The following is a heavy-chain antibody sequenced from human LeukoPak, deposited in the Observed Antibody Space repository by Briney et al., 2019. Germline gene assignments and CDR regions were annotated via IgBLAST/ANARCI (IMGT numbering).Heavy chain of an antibody. V-gene: IGHV1-69*05. CDR1: GGTFSSYA. J-gene: IGHJ5*02. Sequence: GASVKVSCKASGGTFSSYAISWVRQAPGQGLEWMGRIIPIFGTANYAQKFQGRVTITTDEYTSTASMELSSLRSEDTAVYYCARDGTYYYGSGSSNWFDPWGQGTLVTVSS. D-gene: IGHD3-10*01. CDR3: ARDGTYYYGSGSSNWFDP. CDR2: IIPIFGTA.